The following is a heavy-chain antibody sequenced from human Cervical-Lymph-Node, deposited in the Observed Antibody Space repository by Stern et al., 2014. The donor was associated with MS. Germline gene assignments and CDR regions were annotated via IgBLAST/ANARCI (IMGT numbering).Heavy chain of an antibody. J-gene: IGHJ4*02. Sequence: VQLVESGPGLVKPSETLSLTCVVSGAPINTYHWSWIRQSPGKGLEWIANVPYTGSASYNPALQSRVTTVVATSTNQFSLSLSSVTAADTAVYFCASCDGYSFASWGQGTLVTVSS. V-gene: IGHV4-59*08. CDR1: GAPINTYH. D-gene: IGHD4-17*01. CDR3: ASCDGYSFAS. CDR2: VPYTGSA.